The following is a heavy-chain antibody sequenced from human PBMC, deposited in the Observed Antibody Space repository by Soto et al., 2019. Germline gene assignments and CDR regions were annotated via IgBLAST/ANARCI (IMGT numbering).Heavy chain of an antibody. J-gene: IGHJ5*01. CDR2: ILSSGGT. D-gene: IGHD2-8*01. Sequence: QVQLQESGPGLVTPSGTLSLTCSVSGDSVSSNSYYWTWIRQPPGKTLEWVGFILSSGGTSTNPSLRGRLSMSVDTSKNQFSMRLTCVTAADTGVYFCAKGFSPGMYVDSWGRGTLVTVSS. V-gene: IGHV4-61*01. CDR1: GDSVSSNSYY. CDR3: AKGFSPGMYVDS.